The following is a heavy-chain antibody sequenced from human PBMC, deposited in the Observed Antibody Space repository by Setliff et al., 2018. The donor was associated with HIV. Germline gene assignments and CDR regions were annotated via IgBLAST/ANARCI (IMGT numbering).Heavy chain of an antibody. D-gene: IGHD4-17*01. CDR3: ARGNDNGQRGGNYYFMDV. Sequence: SETLSLTCTVSGDPIFIGGYYWSWIRQHPGGGLEWIGYIYHTGKTYYNPSLQSRIIMSLDMSQNQFSLKLSSVTAADTAVYYCARGNDNGQRGGNYYFMDVWDKGTTVTVSS. J-gene: IGHJ6*03. CDR1: GDPIFIGGYY. V-gene: IGHV4-31*03. CDR2: IYHTGKT.